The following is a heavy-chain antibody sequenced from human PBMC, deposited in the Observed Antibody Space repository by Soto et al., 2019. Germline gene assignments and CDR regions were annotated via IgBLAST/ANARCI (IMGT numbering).Heavy chain of an antibody. D-gene: IGHD6-13*01. CDR1: GFTLNYYA. J-gene: IGHJ5*02. Sequence: EVQLLESGGGLVQPGGSLRLSRAASGFTLNYYAINWVRQAPGKGLEWVSAITSTGDTYYVDSVKGRFTISRDNSKNTLYLQMNSLRAEDTAVYYCAKEIAASATLWLDPWGQGTLVTVSS. CDR3: AKEIAASATLWLDP. CDR2: ITSTGDT. V-gene: IGHV3-23*01.